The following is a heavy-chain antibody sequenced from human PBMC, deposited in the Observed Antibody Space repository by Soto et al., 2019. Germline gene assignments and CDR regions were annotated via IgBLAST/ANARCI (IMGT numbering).Heavy chain of an antibody. J-gene: IGHJ4*02. D-gene: IGHD6-19*01. Sequence: SETLSLTCDVSGVSITSTNWWSWVRQPPGRGLEWIGEIVHLGNTNYNPSLKSRVTLSIDKSKNQFSLKVSSVTAADTAVYYCAKVSVAGTYRFDSWGQGTLVTVSS. CDR2: IVHLGNT. CDR3: AKVSVAGTYRFDS. CDR1: GVSITSTNW. V-gene: IGHV4-4*02.